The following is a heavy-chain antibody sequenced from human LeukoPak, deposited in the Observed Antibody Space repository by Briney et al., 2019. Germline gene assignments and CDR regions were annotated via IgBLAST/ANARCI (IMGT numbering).Heavy chain of an antibody. Sequence: PGGSLRLSCAASGFTFSRYGMHWVRQAPGKGLEWVAVISYDGSNKYYADSVKGRFTISRDNSKNTLYLQMNSLRAEDTAVYYCAIVPAAMYDYYYGMDVWGQGTTVTVSS. V-gene: IGHV3-30*03. CDR3: AIVPAAMYDYYYGMDV. D-gene: IGHD2-2*01. CDR2: ISYDGSNK. CDR1: GFTFSRYG. J-gene: IGHJ6*02.